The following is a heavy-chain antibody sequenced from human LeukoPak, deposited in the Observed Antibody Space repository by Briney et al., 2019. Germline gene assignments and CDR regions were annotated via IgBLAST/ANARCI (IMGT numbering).Heavy chain of an antibody. D-gene: IGHD6-19*01. CDR3: ARSTGWSSDLFDY. Sequence: SETLSLTCTVSGGSISGYYWNWIRQPAGKGLEWIGRVYTSGTTNYSPSLKSRITMSVDTSKNQFSLRLISVTAADTAVYYCARSTGWSSDLFDYWGQGALVTVSS. CDR1: GGSISGYY. V-gene: IGHV4-4*07. J-gene: IGHJ4*02. CDR2: VYTSGTT.